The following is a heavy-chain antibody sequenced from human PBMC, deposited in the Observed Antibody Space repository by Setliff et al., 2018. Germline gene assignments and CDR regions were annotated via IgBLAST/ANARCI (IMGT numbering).Heavy chain of an antibody. CDR3: ARGLGSYYYYYMDV. J-gene: IGHJ6*03. CDR1: GYTFTSYD. V-gene: IGHV1-8*03. Sequence: ASVKVSCKASGYTFTSYDINWVRQATGQGLEWMGWMNPNSGNTGYAQKFQGRVTITRNTSISTAYMELSSLRPEDTAVYYCARGLGSYYYYYMDVWGKGTTVTVSS. CDR2: MNPNSGNT. D-gene: IGHD7-27*01.